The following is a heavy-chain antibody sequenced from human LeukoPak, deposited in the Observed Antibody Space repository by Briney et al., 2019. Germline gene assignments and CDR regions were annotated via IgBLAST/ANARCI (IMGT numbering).Heavy chain of an antibody. CDR2: INPNSGGT. J-gene: IGHJ6*03. CDR1: GYTFTGYY. CDR3: ARGTILTHPYYYYYVDV. V-gene: IGHV1-2*02. D-gene: IGHD3-9*01. Sequence: VSVKVSCKASGYTFTGYYMHWVRQAPGQGLEWMGWINPNSGGTNYAQKFQGRVTMTRDTSISTAYMELSRLRSDDTAVYYCARGTILTHPYYYYYVDVWGKGTTVTVSS.